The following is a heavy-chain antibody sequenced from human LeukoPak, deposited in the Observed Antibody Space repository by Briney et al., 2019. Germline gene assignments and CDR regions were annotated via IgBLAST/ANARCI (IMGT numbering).Heavy chain of an antibody. CDR2: ISSSSSYI. V-gene: IGHV3-21*01. CDR3: ARDEGDYVWGSLSI. J-gene: IGHJ4*02. CDR1: GFTFSSYS. D-gene: IGHD3-16*01. Sequence: GGSLRLSCAASGFTFSSYSMNWVRQAPGKGLEWVSSISSSSSYIYYADSVKGRFTISRDNAKNSLYLQMNSLRAEDTAVYYCARDEGDYVWGSLSIWGQGTLVTVSS.